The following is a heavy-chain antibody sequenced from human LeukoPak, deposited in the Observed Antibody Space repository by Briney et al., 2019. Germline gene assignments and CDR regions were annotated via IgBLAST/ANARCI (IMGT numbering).Heavy chain of an antibody. CDR3: ACPAGGTTGIFDY. CDR2: INPNSGGT. J-gene: IGHJ4*02. CDR1: GYTFTGYY. Sequence: ASVKVSCKASGYTFTGYYMHWVRQAPGQGLEWMGWINPNSGGTNYAQTFQGRVTMTRDTSISTAYMELSRLRSDDTVVYYCACPAGGTTGIFDYWGQGTLVTVSS. V-gene: IGHV1-2*02. D-gene: IGHD4-17*01.